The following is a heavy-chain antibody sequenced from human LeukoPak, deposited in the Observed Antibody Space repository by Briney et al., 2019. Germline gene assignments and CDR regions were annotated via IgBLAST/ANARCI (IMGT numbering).Heavy chain of an antibody. J-gene: IGHJ4*02. V-gene: IGHV3-23*01. CDR3: AKGLFGVIITDS. Sequence: GGSLRLSCATSGFTFTSHTMTWVRQGPGKGLEWDSSINLGGDTTYYSDTVRGRFTISRDNSNNTLYLQMNSLSAEETAIYYCAKGLFGVIITDSWGPGILVTVSP. CDR1: GFTFTSHT. CDR2: INLGGDTT. D-gene: IGHD3-3*01.